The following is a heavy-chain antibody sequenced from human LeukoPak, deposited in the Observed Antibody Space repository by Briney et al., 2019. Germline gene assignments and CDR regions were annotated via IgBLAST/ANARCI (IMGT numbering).Heavy chain of an antibody. CDR1: GFTFSSYG. J-gene: IGHJ4*02. CDR3: ARGGPAAGRFGY. Sequence: GGSLRLSCAASGFTFSSYGMHWVRQAPGKGLEWVALTSYDGSNEYYADSVKGRFTISRDNSKNTLYLQMNSLRAEDTAVYYCARGGPAAGRFGYWGQGTLVTVSS. V-gene: IGHV3-30*03. CDR2: TSYDGSNE. D-gene: IGHD6-13*01.